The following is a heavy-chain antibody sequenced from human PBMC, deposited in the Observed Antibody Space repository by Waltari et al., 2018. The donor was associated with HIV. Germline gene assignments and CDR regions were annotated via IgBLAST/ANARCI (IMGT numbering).Heavy chain of an antibody. CDR1: GYTFTSYA. CDR3: ARGEPRSYYDSSGYYPLMY. CDR2: INAGNGNT. V-gene: IGHV1-3*01. D-gene: IGHD3-22*01. Sequence: QVQLVQSGAEVKKPGASVKVSCKASGYTFTSYAMHWVRQAPGQRLEWMGWINAGNGNTKYSQKFQGRVTITRDTSASTAYMELSSLRSEDTAVYYCARGEPRSYYDSSGYYPLMYWGQGTLVTVSS. J-gene: IGHJ4*02.